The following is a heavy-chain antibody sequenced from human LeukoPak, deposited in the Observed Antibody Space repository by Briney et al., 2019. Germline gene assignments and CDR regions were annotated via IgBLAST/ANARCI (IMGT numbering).Heavy chain of an antibody. J-gene: IGHJ4*02. D-gene: IGHD4-23*01. Sequence: PGGSLRLSCAASGFSFSSYGMHWVRQAPGKGLEWVAFIRYDGGNKYYADSVKGRFTISRDNSKNTLYLQMNSLRGEDTAVYHCAKDLSDYGGLRPYFDYWGQGTLVTVSS. CDR1: GFSFSSYG. CDR3: AKDLSDYGGLRPYFDY. CDR2: IRYDGGNK. V-gene: IGHV3-30*02.